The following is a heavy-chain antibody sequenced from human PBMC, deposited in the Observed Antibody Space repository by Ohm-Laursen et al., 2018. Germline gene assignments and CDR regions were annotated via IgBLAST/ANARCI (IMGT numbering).Heavy chain of an antibody. CDR3: AREARTTYPYYGMDV. Sequence: SLRLSCSASGFTFSSYGMHWVRQAPGKGLEWVAVIWYDGSNTYYADSVKGRFAISRDNSKNTVYLQMNSLRAEDTAIYYCAREARTTYPYYGMDVWGQGTTVTVSS. CDR2: IWYDGSNT. V-gene: IGHV3-33*01. CDR1: GFTFSSYG. J-gene: IGHJ6*02. D-gene: IGHD1-7*01.